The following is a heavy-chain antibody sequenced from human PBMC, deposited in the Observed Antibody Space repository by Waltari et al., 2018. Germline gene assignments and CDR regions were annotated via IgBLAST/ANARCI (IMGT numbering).Heavy chain of an antibody. CDR3: AREDICRSTTCYTLDY. CDR1: GFTFSSYS. D-gene: IGHD2-2*02. J-gene: IGHJ4*02. Sequence: QVQMVESGGGVVQPGRSLRLSCAASGFTFSSYSIHWVRQAPGKGLEWVALMSYDGSRKYYADSVEGRFTVSRDNSKNTVYLQLNSLRVEDTAVYYCAREDICRSTTCYTLDYWGLGTLVTVSS. V-gene: IGHV3-30*01. CDR2: MSYDGSRK.